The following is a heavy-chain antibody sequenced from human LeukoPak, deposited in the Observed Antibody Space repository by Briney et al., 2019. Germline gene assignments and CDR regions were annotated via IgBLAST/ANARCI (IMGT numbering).Heavy chain of an antibody. J-gene: IGHJ4*02. CDR3: ARDEQWLVLYYFDY. Sequence: GGSLRLSCAASGFTFSSYAMGWVGQPPGKGLVGVAVIWYDGSNKYYADSVKGRFTISRDNSKNTLYLQMNSLRAEDTAVYYCARDEQWLVLYYFDYWGQGTLVTVSS. CDR1: GFTFSSYA. D-gene: IGHD6-19*01. V-gene: IGHV3-33*08. CDR2: IWYDGSNK.